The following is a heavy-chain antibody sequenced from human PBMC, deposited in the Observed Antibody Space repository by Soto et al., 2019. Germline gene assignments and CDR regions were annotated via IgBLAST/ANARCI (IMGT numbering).Heavy chain of an antibody. Sequence: GGSLSLSCAASRFSFNNYWMHWVRRAPGKGLVWVSRINSDGSDTDYADSVKGRFTISRDDAKNTLYLQMNSLRVDDTAVYYCAREVEARFDPWGRGTLVTVSS. CDR3: AREVEARFDP. CDR1: RFSFNNYW. J-gene: IGHJ5*02. CDR2: INSDGSDT. V-gene: IGHV3-74*01.